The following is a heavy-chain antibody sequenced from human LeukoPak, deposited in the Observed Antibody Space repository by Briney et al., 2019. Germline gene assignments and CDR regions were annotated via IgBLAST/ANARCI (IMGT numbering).Heavy chain of an antibody. Sequence: GGSLRLSCAASEFTFSIYAIHWVRQAPGKGLDWVALISSDGSIKYYVDSVKGRFTISRDNSKNTLFLQMNSLRAEDTAVYYRARDGGNAGRHYYTIGVWGQGTKVTVP. V-gene: IGHV3-30-3*01. CDR3: ARDGGNAGRHYYTIGV. D-gene: IGHD3-16*01. CDR1: EFTFSIYA. CDR2: ISSDGSIK. J-gene: IGHJ6*02.